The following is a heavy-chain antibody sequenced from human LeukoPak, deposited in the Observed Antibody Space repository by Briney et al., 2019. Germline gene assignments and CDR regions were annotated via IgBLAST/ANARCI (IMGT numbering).Heavy chain of an antibody. CDR3: AKDSSGYDLVGWFDP. CDR2: IYNDGRT. Sequence: GGSLRLSFAASGFPVSNKYMTWVRQAPGKGLEWVSLIYNDGRTYYADSVKGRYTISRDNSKNTVYLQMNSLRAEDTAVYYCAKDSSGYDLVGWFDPWGQGTLVTVSS. D-gene: IGHD5-12*01. J-gene: IGHJ5*02. V-gene: IGHV3-53*01. CDR1: GFPVSNKY.